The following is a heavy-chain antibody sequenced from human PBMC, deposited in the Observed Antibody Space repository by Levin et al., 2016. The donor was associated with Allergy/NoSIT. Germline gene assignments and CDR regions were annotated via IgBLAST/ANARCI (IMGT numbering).Heavy chain of an antibody. CDR1: GFTFSDYF. J-gene: IGHJ4*02. Sequence: GGSLRLSCAASGFTFSDYFMTWIRQAPGKGLEWLSYISNSGRDTEHADSVKGRFTISRDNAKDSLYLEMNSLRDEDTATYYCVRGRLATSGYDYWGQGTLVTVSS. CDR2: ISNSGRDT. V-gene: IGHV3-11*05. CDR3: VRGRLATSGYDY. D-gene: IGHD3-22*01.